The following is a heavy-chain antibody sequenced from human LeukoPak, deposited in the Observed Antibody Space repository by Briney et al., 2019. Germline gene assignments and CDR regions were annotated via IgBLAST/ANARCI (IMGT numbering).Heavy chain of an antibody. CDR2: ISGSGGST. CDR3: AAWSDAAWYGRNY. Sequence: GGSLRLSCAASGFTFSSYAMSWVRQAPGKELEWVSAISGSGGSTYYADSVKGRFTISRDNSKNTLYLQMNSLRAEDSAVYYCAAWSDAAWYGRNYWGQGTLVTDSS. J-gene: IGHJ4*02. D-gene: IGHD6-13*01. CDR1: GFTFSSYA. V-gene: IGHV3-23*01.